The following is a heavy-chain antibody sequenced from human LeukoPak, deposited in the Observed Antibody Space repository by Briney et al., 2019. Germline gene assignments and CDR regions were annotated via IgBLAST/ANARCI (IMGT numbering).Heavy chain of an antibody. J-gene: IGHJ5*02. CDR3: ARELNYFDGSAYNNRFDP. CDR1: GFTFSSYS. D-gene: IGHD3-22*01. Sequence: GSLRLSCAASGFTFSSYSMNWVRQAPGKGLEWISYITTTGGIKYYADSVKGRFTTSRDNAKYSLYLQMNSLRAEDTAVYYCARELNYFDGSAYNNRFDPWGQGTLVTVSS. CDR2: ITTTGGIK. V-gene: IGHV3-48*04.